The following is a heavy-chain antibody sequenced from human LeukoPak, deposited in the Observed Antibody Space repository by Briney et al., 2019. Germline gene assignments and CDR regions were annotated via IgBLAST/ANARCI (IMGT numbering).Heavy chain of an antibody. CDR1: CYTFTSYG. D-gene: IGHD3-10*01. Sequence: GAPVKVSFKASCYTFTSYGISWVRQAPGQGLEWMGWVSAYNGNTNYAQKLQGRVTMTTDTSTSTAYMELRSLRSDDTAVYYCARVLTMVRGAFNWFDPWGQGTLVTVSS. CDR3: ARVLTMVRGAFNWFDP. J-gene: IGHJ5*02. CDR2: VSAYNGNT. V-gene: IGHV1-18*01.